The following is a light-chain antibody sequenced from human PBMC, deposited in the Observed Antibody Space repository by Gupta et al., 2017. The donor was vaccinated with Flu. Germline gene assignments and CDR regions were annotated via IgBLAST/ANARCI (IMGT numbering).Light chain of an antibody. CDR1: SSDVGGYNY. Sequence: QSALTQPASVSGSPGQAITIPCTGTSSDVGGYNYVSWYQQHPGKAPKLMIYEVSNRPSGVSNRFSGSKSGNTASLTISGLQAEDEDDYYCSSYTTSSTQVFGTGTKVTVL. J-gene: IGLJ1*01. CDR3: SSYTTSSTQV. V-gene: IGLV2-14*01. CDR2: EVS.